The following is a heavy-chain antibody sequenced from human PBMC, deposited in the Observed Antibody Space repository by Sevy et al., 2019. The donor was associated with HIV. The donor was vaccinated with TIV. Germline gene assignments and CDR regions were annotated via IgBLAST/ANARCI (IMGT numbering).Heavy chain of an antibody. Sequence: GESLKISCKGSGYSFTNQWLAWVRHMPGKGLEWMGIIYPDDSDTRYSPSFQGQVTFSADKSISTAYLQWSSLKASDTAMYYCATSRSGYFDSSGYYIYWGQGTLVTVSS. J-gene: IGHJ4*02. V-gene: IGHV5-51*01. D-gene: IGHD3-22*01. CDR1: GYSFTNQW. CDR2: IYPDDSDT. CDR3: ATSRSGYFDSSGYYIY.